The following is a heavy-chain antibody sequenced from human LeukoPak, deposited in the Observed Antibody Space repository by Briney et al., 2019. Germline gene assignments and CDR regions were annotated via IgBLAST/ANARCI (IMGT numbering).Heavy chain of an antibody. CDR3: ARTTAMVSLSVCYFDY. CDR1: GYSISSGYY. V-gene: IGHV4-38-2*02. Sequence: SETLSLTCTVSGYSISSGYYWGWIRQPPGKGLEWIGSIYHSGSTYYNPSLKSRVTISVDTSKNQFSLKLSSVTAADTAVYYCARTTAMVSLSVCYFDYWGQGTLVTVSS. CDR2: IYHSGST. J-gene: IGHJ4*02. D-gene: IGHD5-18*01.